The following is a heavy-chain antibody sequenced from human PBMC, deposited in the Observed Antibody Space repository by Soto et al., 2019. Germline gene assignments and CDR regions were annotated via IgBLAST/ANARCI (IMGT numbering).Heavy chain of an antibody. CDR1: GYSFTSYW. J-gene: IGHJ6*02. V-gene: IGHV5-51*01. Sequence: GESLKISCKGSGYSFTSYWIGWVRQMPGKGLEWMGIIYPGDSDTRYSPSFQGQVTISADKSISTAYLQWSSLKAPDTAMYYCARIGESRLSGSPRDYYYGMDVWGQGTTVTVSS. D-gene: IGHD1-26*01. CDR2: IYPGDSDT. CDR3: ARIGESRLSGSPRDYYYGMDV.